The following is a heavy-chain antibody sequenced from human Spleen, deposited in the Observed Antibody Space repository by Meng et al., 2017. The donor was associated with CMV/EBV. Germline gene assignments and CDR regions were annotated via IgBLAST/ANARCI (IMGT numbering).Heavy chain of an antibody. CDR1: GVSISSYY. Sequence: ESLKISCTVSGVSISSYYWSWIRQPPGKGLEWIGSLYYSGSTKYNSSLKSRVTISVDTSKNQFSLKLSSVTAADTAVYYCARVPYCSSTSCANKWFDPWGQGTLVTVSS. D-gene: IGHD2-2*01. J-gene: IGHJ5*02. CDR2: LYYSGST. CDR3: ARVPYCSSTSCANKWFDP. V-gene: IGHV4-59*01.